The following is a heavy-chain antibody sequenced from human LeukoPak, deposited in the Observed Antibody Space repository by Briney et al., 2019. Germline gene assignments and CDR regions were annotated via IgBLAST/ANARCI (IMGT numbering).Heavy chain of an antibody. CDR1: GYSITSYW. Sequence: GESLKISCKGSGYSITSYWIAWVRQMPGKGLEWMGIIYPGYSDTRYSPSFQGQVTISADKSISTAYLQWSSLKASDTAMYYCARHFRSNGDYGPPDYWGQGTLVTVSS. D-gene: IGHD4-17*01. J-gene: IGHJ4*02. V-gene: IGHV5-51*01. CDR3: ARHFRSNGDYGPPDY. CDR2: IYPGYSDT.